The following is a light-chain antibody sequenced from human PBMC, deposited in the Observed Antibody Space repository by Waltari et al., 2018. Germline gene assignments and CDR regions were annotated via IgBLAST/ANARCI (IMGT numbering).Light chain of an antibody. CDR1: DILSPSY. V-gene: IGKV3-20*01. CDR2: GTS. J-gene: IGKJ2*01. Sequence: EIVLTQSPDTLSLSLGERATLSCRASDILSPSYLAWYQQRPGQAPRLLIFGTSSTAAGTPDRFSGSWSGTDFTLTISRLQAEDVAVYYCQQYGVSPIYTFGQGTKLEIK. CDR3: QQYGVSPIYT.